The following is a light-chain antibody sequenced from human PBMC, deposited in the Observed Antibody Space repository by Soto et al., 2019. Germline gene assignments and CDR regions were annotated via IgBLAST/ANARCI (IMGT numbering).Light chain of an antibody. CDR1: QGISSY. J-gene: IGKJ1*01. CDR3: QQYETFSGT. Sequence: DIQTTQSPSFLSASVGDSVTITCLASQGISSYLAWYQQKPGEAPKLLIYDASALPRGVPSRFSGSGSGTKFTLTIASLQPDDFATYYCQQYETFSGTFGPGTKVDI. V-gene: IGKV1-9*01. CDR2: DAS.